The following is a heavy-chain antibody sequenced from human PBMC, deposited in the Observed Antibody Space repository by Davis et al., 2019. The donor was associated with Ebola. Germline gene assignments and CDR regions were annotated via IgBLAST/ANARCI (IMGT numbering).Heavy chain of an antibody. Sequence: MPSETLSLTCAVYGGSFSGHYWSWIRQPPGKGLEWIGHIYHSGSTNYNPSLKSRVTISRDTSKNQFSLKVNSVAAADTAMYYCARQYSSGWLDYWGQGTLVTVSS. CDR1: GGSFSGHY. V-gene: IGHV4-59*11. J-gene: IGHJ4*02. CDR2: IYHSGST. D-gene: IGHD6-19*01. CDR3: ARQYSSGWLDY.